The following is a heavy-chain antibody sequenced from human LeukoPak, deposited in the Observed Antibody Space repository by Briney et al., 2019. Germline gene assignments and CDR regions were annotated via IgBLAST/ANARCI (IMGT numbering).Heavy chain of an antibody. J-gene: IGHJ4*02. D-gene: IGHD6-13*01. CDR1: GFTFSSYG. V-gene: IGHV3-30*02. Sequence: PGGSLRLSCAASGFTFSSYGMHWVRQAPGKGLEWVAFIRYDGSNKYYADSVKGRFTISRDNSENTLYLQMNSLRAEDTAVYYCAKFMRAAAGENFDYWGQGTLVTVSS. CDR3: AKFMRAAAGENFDY. CDR2: IRYDGSNK.